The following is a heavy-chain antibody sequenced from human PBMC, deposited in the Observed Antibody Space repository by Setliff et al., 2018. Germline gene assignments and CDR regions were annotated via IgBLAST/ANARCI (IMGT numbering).Heavy chain of an antibody. CDR2: INNYNFNT. CDR3: ARGQTLRHFDWPTAFDY. J-gene: IGHJ4*02. Sequence: ASVKVSCKASGYTFNNYGITWVRQVPGQGLEWMGWINNYNFNTQYAQKFQGRVTVTTDTPTSTAYMELRSLTSDDTAVYYCARGQTLRHFDWPTAFDYWGLGTLVTVSS. D-gene: IGHD3-9*01. CDR1: GYTFNNYG. V-gene: IGHV1-18*01.